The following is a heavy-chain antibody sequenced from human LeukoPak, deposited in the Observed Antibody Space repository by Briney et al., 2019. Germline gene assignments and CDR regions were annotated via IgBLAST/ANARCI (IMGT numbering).Heavy chain of an antibody. J-gene: IGHJ4*02. CDR3: AKASGGYDSSGYFYYFDY. CDR1: GLTFSSYA. CDR2: ISGSGGST. V-gene: IGHV3-23*01. D-gene: IGHD3-22*01. Sequence: PGGSLRLSCAASGLTFSSYAMSWVRQAPGKGLDWDSAISGSGGSTYYADSVKGRFTISRDNSKNTLYLQMNSLRAEDTAVYYCAKASGGYDSSGYFYYFDYWGQGTLVTVSS.